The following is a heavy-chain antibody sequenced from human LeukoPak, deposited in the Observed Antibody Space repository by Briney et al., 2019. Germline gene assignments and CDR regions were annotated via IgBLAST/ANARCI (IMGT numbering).Heavy chain of an antibody. D-gene: IGHD3-3*01. Sequence: PGGSLRLSCTASGFTFSNYAMSWVRQPQGKGLEWIGEINHSGSANYNPSLKSRVTLSMDKSKNQFSLNLNSVTAADTAVYYCARARRDSGYYKVDYWGQGTLVTVSS. CDR2: INHSGSA. J-gene: IGHJ4*02. CDR3: ARARRDSGYYKVDY. V-gene: IGHV4-34*01. CDR1: GFTFSNYA.